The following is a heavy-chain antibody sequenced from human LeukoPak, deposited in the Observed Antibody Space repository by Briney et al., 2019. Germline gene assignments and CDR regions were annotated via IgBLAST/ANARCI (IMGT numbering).Heavy chain of an antibody. CDR1: GLTFSNYW. D-gene: IGHD5-24*01. CDR2: IYRDGSNT. CDR3: ARDGDAYNFDF. Sequence: PGGSLRLSCAASGLTFSNYWMHWVRQVPGKGLVWVSRIYRDGSNTDYADSVKGRFIISRDNVKNTLYLQMNSLRADDTAVYYCARDGDAYNFDFWGQGALVTVSS. J-gene: IGHJ4*02. V-gene: IGHV3-74*01.